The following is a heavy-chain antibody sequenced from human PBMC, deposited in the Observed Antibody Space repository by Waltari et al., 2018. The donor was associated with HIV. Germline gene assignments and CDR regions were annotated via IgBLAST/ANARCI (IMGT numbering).Heavy chain of an antibody. CDR3: ARAITMVRGVLSDAFDI. Sequence: QVQLVQSGSELKKPGASVKVSCKASGYTFTSYAMNWVRQAPGQGLEWMGWINTNTGNPTYSQGFTGRCVCSLDTSVSTAYLQISSLKAEDTAVYYCARAITMVRGVLSDAFDIWGQGTMVTVSS. V-gene: IGHV7-4-1*02. J-gene: IGHJ3*02. CDR2: INTNTGNP. D-gene: IGHD3-10*01. CDR1: GYTFTSYA.